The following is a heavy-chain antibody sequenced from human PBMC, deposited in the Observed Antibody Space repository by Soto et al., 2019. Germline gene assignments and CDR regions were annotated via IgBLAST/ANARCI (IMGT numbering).Heavy chain of an antibody. Sequence: QVQLVQSGAEVKKPGSSVKVSCKASGGTFSSYAISWVRQAPGQGLEWMGGIIPNFGTANYAQKFQGRVTITADESTSTTFIELSSLRSEDTAVYYCARGTYYYDSSGYYRYYFDYWGQGTLVTVSS. D-gene: IGHD3-22*01. J-gene: IGHJ4*02. CDR2: IIPNFGTA. V-gene: IGHV1-69*01. CDR1: GGTFSSYA. CDR3: ARGTYYYDSSGYYRYYFDY.